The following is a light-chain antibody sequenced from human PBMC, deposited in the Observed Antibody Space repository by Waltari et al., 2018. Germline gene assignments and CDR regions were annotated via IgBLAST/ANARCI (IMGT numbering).Light chain of an antibody. V-gene: IGLV3-21*01. CDR2: SDR. Sequence: SYVVTQPPSVSVAPGATATITCGGDNIGSKSVHWNQQRPGQAPILVICSDRDRPSGIPERFSGFNSGNTATLTSTRVEAGDEADYYCQVWDSRSNHMVFGGGTKLTVL. J-gene: IGLJ2*01. CDR1: NIGSKS. CDR3: QVWDSRSNHMV.